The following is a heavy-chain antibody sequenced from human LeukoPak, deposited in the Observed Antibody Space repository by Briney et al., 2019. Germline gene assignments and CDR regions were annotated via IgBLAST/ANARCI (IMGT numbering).Heavy chain of an antibody. CDR1: GFTFSSYW. V-gene: IGHV3-7*03. CDR3: ATYSTGRYKGLEY. D-gene: IGHD6-19*01. J-gene: IGHJ4*02. Sequence: GGSLRLSCAASGFTFSSYWMSWVRQAPGKGPEWVANINKDGSGKYYVDSLMGRFTISRDNAENSLYLQMNSLRAEDTAVYYCATYSTGRYKGLEYWGQGTLVTVSS. CDR2: INKDGSGK.